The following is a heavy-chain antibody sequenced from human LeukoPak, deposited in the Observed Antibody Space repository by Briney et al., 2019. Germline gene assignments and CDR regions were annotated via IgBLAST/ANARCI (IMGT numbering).Heavy chain of an antibody. Sequence: SGGSLRLSCAASGFTFSSYGMHWVRQAPGKGLEWVAVIWYDGSNKYYADSVKGRFTISRDNSKNTLYLQMNSLRAEDTAVYYCAKDREYQLLPGNWFDPWGQGTLVTVSS. CDR3: AKDREYQLLPGNWFDP. J-gene: IGHJ5*02. D-gene: IGHD2-2*01. V-gene: IGHV3-33*06. CDR1: GFTFSSYG. CDR2: IWYDGSNK.